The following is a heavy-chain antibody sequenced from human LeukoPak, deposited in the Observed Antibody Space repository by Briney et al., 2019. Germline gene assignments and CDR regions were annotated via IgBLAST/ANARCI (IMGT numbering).Heavy chain of an antibody. CDR2: INHSGST. D-gene: IGHD2-21*02. CDR1: GGSFSGYY. J-gene: IGHJ5*02. CDR3: ARGLTLAYCGGGCYSHWFDP. Sequence: PSETLSLTCAVYGGSFSGYYWSWIRQPPGKGLEWIGEINHSGSTNYNPSLKSRVTISVDTSKNQFSLKLSSVTAADTAVYYCARGLTLAYCGGGCYSHWFDPWGQGTLVTVSS. V-gene: IGHV4-34*01.